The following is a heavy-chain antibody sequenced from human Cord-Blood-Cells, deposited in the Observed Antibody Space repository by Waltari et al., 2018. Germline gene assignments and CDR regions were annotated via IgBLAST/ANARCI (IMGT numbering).Heavy chain of an antibody. V-gene: IGHV3-7*01. CDR1: GFTFSSYW. CDR2: IKQDGSEK. CDR3: ARDHDYGDYYFDY. Sequence: EVQLVESGGGLVQPGGSLRLSCAASGFTFSSYWMSWVRPAPGKGLEWVANIKQDGSEKYYVESVKGRFTISRDNAKNSLYLQMNGLRAEDTAVYYCARDHDYGDYYFDYWGQGTLVTVSS. D-gene: IGHD4-17*01. J-gene: IGHJ4*02.